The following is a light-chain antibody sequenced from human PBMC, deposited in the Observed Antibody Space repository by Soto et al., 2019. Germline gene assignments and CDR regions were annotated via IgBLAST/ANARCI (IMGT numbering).Light chain of an antibody. J-gene: IGKJ1*01. CDR2: AAS. CDR3: LQDYNYPRT. Sequence: IQMTQSPSTLSASVGDRVTITCRASQGIRNDLGWFQQKPGKAPKLLISAASFLQSGVPSRFSGSGSGTDFTLTISSLQPEDFATYYCLQDYNYPRTFGQGTKVDIK. CDR1: QGIRND. V-gene: IGKV1-6*01.